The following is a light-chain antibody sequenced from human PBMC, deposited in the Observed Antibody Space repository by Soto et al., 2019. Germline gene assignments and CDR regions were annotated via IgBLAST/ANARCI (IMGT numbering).Light chain of an antibody. V-gene: IGKV1-5*01. CDR1: QSVSGW. CDR2: AAS. CDR3: QQYKTSPRT. J-gene: IGKJ1*01. Sequence: IAVTKSPASLSASLGDTVTVPCRVSQSVSGWLAWYQQKPGEAPKLLIYAASTLPRGVPSRFRGSGSGTEFTLTIARLQPEDFSTYYCQQYKTSPRTFGPGTKVDIK.